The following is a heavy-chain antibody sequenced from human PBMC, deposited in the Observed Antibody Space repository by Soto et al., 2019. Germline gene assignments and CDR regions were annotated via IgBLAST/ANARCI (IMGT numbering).Heavy chain of an antibody. J-gene: IGHJ4*02. CDR1: GFAFSSYA. Sequence: GSLRLSCAASGFAFSSYAMSWVRQAPGKGLEWVSAISGSGGSTYYADSVKGRFTISRDNSKNTLYLQMNSLRAEDTAVYYCAKDAPPFLGSGSLDPFDYWGQGTLVTVSS. CDR3: AKDAPPFLGSGSLDPFDY. CDR2: ISGSGGST. V-gene: IGHV3-23*01. D-gene: IGHD3-10*01.